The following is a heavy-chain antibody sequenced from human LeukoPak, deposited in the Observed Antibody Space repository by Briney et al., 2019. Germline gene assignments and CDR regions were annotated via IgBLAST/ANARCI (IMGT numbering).Heavy chain of an antibody. Sequence: GGSLRLSCAASGFTFSSYGMHWVRQAPGKGLEWVTFIRYDGSNKYYADSVKGRFTISKDNSKNTLYLQMNSLRAEGTAVYYCAKEGSGSYYVSLPTYYYYMDVWGKGTTVTVSS. CDR1: GFTFSSYG. D-gene: IGHD1-26*01. CDR2: IRYDGSNK. J-gene: IGHJ6*03. CDR3: AKEGSGSYYVSLPTYYYYMDV. V-gene: IGHV3-30*02.